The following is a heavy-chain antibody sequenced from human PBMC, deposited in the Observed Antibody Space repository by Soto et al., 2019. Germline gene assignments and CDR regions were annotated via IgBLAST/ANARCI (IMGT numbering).Heavy chain of an antibody. CDR2: IKSKTDGGTT. V-gene: IGHV3-15*07. J-gene: IGHJ4*02. D-gene: IGHD3-10*01. CDR1: GFTFTNAW. Sequence: EVQLVESGGGLVKPGGSLRLSCAASGFTFTNAWMNWVRQAPGKGLEWVGRIKSKTDGGTTDYAAPVKGRFTISRDDAKHTMYLEMNSLKTEDTAVYYCAAAMADWGQGTLVTLSS. CDR3: AAAMAD.